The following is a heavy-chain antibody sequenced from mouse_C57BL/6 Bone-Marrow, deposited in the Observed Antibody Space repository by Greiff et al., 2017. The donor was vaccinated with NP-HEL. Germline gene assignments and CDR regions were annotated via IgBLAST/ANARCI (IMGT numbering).Heavy chain of an antibody. D-gene: IGHD1-1*01. CDR3: TRGTVVGWYFDV. Sequence: QVQLQQSGAELVRPGASVTLSCKASGYTFTDYEMHWVKQTPVHGLEWIGAIDPETGGTAYNQKFKGKAILTADKSSSTAYMELRSLTSEDSAVYYCTRGTVVGWYFDVWGTGTTVTVSS. J-gene: IGHJ1*03. V-gene: IGHV1-15*01. CDR1: GYTFTDYE. CDR2: IDPETGGT.